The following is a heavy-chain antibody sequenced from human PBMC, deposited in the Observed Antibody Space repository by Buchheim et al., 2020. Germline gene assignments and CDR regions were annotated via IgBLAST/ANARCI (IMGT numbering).Heavy chain of an antibody. V-gene: IGHV3-33*01. CDR1: GFTFSTSG. CDR2: IWYDGSNK. CDR3: ARDVSGGFDP. J-gene: IGHJ5*02. Sequence: QVQLVQSGGGVVQTGTSLRLSCAASGFTFSTSGMHWVRQAPGKGLEWVAIIWYDGSNKYYADSVKGRFTISRDNSKNTLFLQMNSLSAEDTATYYCARDVSGGFDPWGQGTL. D-gene: IGHD3-3*01.